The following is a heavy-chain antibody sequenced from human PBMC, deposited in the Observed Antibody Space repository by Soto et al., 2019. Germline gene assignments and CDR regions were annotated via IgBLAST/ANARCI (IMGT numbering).Heavy chain of an antibody. CDR1: GGTFSSYA. CDR3: ARARREGAYQLLSHYYYYGMDV. CDR2: IIPIFGTA. J-gene: IGHJ6*02. Sequence: QVQLVQSGAEVKKPGSSVKVSRKASGGTFSSYAISWVRQAPGQGLEWMGGIIPIFGTANYAQKFQGRVTITADESTSTAYMELSSLRSEDTAVYYCARARREGAYQLLSHYYYYGMDVWGQGTTVTVSS. D-gene: IGHD2-2*01. V-gene: IGHV1-69*01.